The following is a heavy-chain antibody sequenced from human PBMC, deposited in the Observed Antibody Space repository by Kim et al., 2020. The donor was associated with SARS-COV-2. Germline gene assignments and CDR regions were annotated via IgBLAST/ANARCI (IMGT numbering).Heavy chain of an antibody. V-gene: IGHV1-2*02. CDR2: INPASSGT. CDR3: ARDEGYSGSYHFDY. J-gene: IGHJ4*02. CDR1: GYSFTGFY. D-gene: IGHD1-26*01. Sequence: ASVKVSCKASGYSFTGFYIHWVRQAPGQGLEWMGWINPASSGTIYAQKFQGRVTMTRDTSISTAYMELSRLTSDDTAVYYCARDEGYSGSYHFDYWGQGTLVTVSS.